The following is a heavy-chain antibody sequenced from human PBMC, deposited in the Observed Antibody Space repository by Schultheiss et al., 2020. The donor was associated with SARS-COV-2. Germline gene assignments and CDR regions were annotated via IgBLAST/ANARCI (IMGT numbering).Heavy chain of an antibody. V-gene: IGHV3-23*01. CDR2: ISGSGGST. CDR3: TTDGDIVVVPAAIRYGMDV. CDR1: GFTFSSYA. D-gene: IGHD2-2*02. Sequence: GGSLRLSCAASGFTFSSYAMSWVRQAPGKGLEWVSAISGSGGSTYYADSVKGRFTISRDNSKNTLYLQMNSLKTEDTAVYYCTTDGDIVVVPAAIRYGMDVWGQGTTVTVSS. J-gene: IGHJ6*02.